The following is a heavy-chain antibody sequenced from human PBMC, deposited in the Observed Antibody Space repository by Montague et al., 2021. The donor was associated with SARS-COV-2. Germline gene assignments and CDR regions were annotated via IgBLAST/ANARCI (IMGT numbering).Heavy chain of an antibody. J-gene: IGHJ5*02. CDR3: ARGVSGSYDNGWFDP. Sequence: SETLSLTCTVSGGSISSYYWSWIRQPPGKGLEWIGYIYYSGSTNYNPSLKSRVTISVDTSKNQFSLRLSSVTAADTAVYYCARGVSGSYDNGWFDPWGQGTLVTVSS. D-gene: IGHD3-10*01. V-gene: IGHV4-59*01. CDR2: IYYSGST. CDR1: GGSISSYY.